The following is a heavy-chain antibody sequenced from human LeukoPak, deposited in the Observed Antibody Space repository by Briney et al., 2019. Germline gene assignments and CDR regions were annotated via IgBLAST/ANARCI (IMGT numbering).Heavy chain of an antibody. V-gene: IGHV3-48*01. CDR1: GFAVSTYD. CDR2: FGISGTI. CDR3: AGYGVYPY. D-gene: IGHD5/OR15-5a*01. Sequence: GGSLRLSCAASGFAVSTYDMHWVRQAPGEGPEWVAYFGISGTIYYADSVRGRFTISRDSAKNSLYLQMNGLRVDDTAIYYCAGYGVYPYWGQGTPVTASS. J-gene: IGHJ4*02.